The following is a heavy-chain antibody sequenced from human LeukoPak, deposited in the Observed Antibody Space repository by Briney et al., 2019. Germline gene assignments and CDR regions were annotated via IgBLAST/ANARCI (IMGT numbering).Heavy chain of an antibody. V-gene: IGHV4-34*01. Sequence: SETLSLTCAVYGGSFSGYYWTWIRQTPGKGLEWIGEINHSGITDYNPSLRSRVTISVDTSKNQFSLKLSSVTAADTAIYYCARVKDPGGYYYYYYTDIWGKGNTVTVSS. D-gene: IGHD3-16*01. CDR2: INHSGIT. CDR3: ARVKDPGGYYYYYYTDI. J-gene: IGHJ6*03. CDR1: GGSFSGYY.